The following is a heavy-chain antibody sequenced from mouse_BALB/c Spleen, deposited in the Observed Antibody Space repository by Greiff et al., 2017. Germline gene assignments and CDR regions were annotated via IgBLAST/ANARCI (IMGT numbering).Heavy chain of an antibody. J-gene: IGHJ1*01. Sequence: VQLKQSGPELVKPGASVKIPCKASGYTFTDYNMDWVKQSHGKSLEWIGDINPNNGGTIYNQKFKGKATLTVDKSSSTAYMELRSLTSEDTAVYYCARGEKGYFDVWGAGTTVTVSS. CDR2: INPNNGGT. V-gene: IGHV1-18*01. CDR1: GYTFTDYN. CDR3: ARGEKGYFDV.